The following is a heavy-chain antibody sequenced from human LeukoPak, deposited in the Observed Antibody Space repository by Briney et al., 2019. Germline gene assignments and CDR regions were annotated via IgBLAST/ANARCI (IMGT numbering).Heavy chain of an antibody. CDR3: TSSPSLGYCSSTSCYSYYYMDV. CDR1: GFTFSGSA. Sequence: GESLKISCAASGFTFSGSAMHWVRQASGKGLEWVGRIRSKANSYATAYAASVKGRFTMSRDDSKNTAYLQMNSLKTEDTAVYYCTSSPSLGYCSSTSCYSYYYMDVWGKGTTVTVSS. CDR2: IRSKANSYAT. J-gene: IGHJ6*03. V-gene: IGHV3-73*01. D-gene: IGHD2-2*01.